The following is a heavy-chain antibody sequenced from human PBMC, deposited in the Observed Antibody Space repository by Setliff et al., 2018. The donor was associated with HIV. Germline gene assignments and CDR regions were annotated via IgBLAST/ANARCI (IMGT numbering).Heavy chain of an antibody. Sequence: GASVKVSCKASGGTLDTFALSWVRQTPGQGLEWMGGVIPIFGAANYAQKFQARVTITTDESTNTAYMELTSLRSDDSAVYFCARGLRARPRLRGFYHYGMDVWGQGTTVTVSS. CDR3: ARGLRARPRLRGFYHYGMDV. V-gene: IGHV1-69*05. CDR2: VIPIFGAA. D-gene: IGHD2-21*02. CDR1: GGTLDTFA. J-gene: IGHJ6*02.